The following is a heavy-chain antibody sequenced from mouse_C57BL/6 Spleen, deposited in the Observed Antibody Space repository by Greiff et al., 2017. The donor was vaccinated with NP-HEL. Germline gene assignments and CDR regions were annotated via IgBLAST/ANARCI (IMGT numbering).Heavy chain of an antibody. D-gene: IGHD1-1*01. CDR3: ARSDYGSRGGVAY. V-gene: IGHV1-82*01. CDR2: IYPGDGDT. J-gene: IGHJ3*01. CDR1: GYAFSSSW. Sequence: VQLQQSGPELVKPGASVKISCKASGYAFSSSWMNWVKQRPGKGLEWIGRIYPGDGDTNYNGKFKGKATLTADKSSSTAYMQLSSLTSEDSAVYFCARSDYGSRGGVAYWGQGTLVTVSA.